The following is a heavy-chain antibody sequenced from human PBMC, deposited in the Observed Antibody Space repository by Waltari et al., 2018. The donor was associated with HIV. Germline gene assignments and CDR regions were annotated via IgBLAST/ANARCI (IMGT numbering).Heavy chain of an antibody. D-gene: IGHD3-16*02. Sequence: QVELQQWGTGLLKTSETLSLKCAVYGESFSDYIREPYQSFNRYNCNWFRHPPGKGQEWIGEIYQTGGNNSTPSRKSGLSMSIDTIKKQFSLKLISVTAADTAVYYCARGVSPDHLWASYPDFWGQGTLVTVSS. CDR2: IYQTGGN. CDR3: ARGVSPDHLWASYPDF. J-gene: IGHJ4*02. V-gene: IGHV4-34*01. CDR1: GESFSDYIREPYQSFNRYN.